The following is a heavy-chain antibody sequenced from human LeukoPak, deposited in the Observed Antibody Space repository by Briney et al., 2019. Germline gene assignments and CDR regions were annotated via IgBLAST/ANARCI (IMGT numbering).Heavy chain of an antibody. V-gene: IGHV1-8*01. D-gene: IGHD3-9*01. J-gene: IGHJ4*02. CDR3: ARVVLRYFDWFGY. CDR2: MNPNSGNT. CDR1: GYTFTSYD. Sequence: ASVKVSCKASGYTFTSYDINWVRQATGQGLEWMGWMNPNSGNTGYAQKFQGRVTMTRNTSTSTAYMELSSLRSEDTAVYYCARVVLRYFDWFGYWGQGTLVTVSS.